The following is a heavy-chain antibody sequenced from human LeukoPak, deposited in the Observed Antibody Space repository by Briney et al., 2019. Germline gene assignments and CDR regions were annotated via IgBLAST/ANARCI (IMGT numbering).Heavy chain of an antibody. D-gene: IGHD6-19*01. V-gene: IGHV3-15*01. J-gene: IGHJ4*02. Sequence: GGSLRLSCVASGFTLKNAWMSCVRQAPGKGLEWVGRIRSKTDGGTTDYAAPVKGRFTISRDDSKNTLYLQMNSLKTEDTAVYFCATGTEQQWLSLDYWGQGTLVTVSS. CDR3: ATGTEQQWLSLDY. CDR1: GFTLKNAW. CDR2: IRSKTDGGTT.